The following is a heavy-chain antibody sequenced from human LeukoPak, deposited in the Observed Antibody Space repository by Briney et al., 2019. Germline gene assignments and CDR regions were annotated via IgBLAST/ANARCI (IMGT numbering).Heavy chain of an antibody. CDR1: GFTFSSYT. Sequence: GGSLRLSCAASGFTFSSYTMSLVRQAPGKGLEWVSTITTSDGNTYYADSVKGRFTVSRDNSKNTLFLRMNSLRAEDTAVYYCAKDGGLWVSAHWGDSWGRGTLVTVSS. CDR2: ITTSDGNT. D-gene: IGHD7-27*01. J-gene: IGHJ4*02. CDR3: AKDGGLWVSAHWGDS. V-gene: IGHV3-23*01.